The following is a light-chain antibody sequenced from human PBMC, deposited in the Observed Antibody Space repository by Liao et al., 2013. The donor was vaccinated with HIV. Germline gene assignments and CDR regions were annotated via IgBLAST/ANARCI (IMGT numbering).Light chain of an antibody. CDR2: YDS. CDR3: QAWDSRHVV. V-gene: IGLV3-21*01. J-gene: IGLJ2*01. CDR1: TLEVNV. Sequence: SYVLTQPPSVSVAPGRTAKITCGETTLEVNVCTGTTQRPGQAPLLVISYDSVRPSGIPERFSGSNSGNTATLTISGTQAMDEADYYCQAWDSRHVVFGGGTKLTVL.